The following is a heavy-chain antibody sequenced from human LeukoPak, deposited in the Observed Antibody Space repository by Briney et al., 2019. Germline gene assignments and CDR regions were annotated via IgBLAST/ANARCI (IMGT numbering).Heavy chain of an antibody. J-gene: IGHJ4*02. Sequence: GGSLRLSCTASGFTFSTYAMHWVRQAPGKGLEWVAFVSGDGNTKYYADSVKGRFTISRDNSKNTLYLQMNSLRAEDTAVYYCAKDRVVVVPAATLDYWGQGTLVTVSS. D-gene: IGHD2-2*01. CDR2: VSGDGNTK. V-gene: IGHV3-30-3*01. CDR1: GFTFSTYA. CDR3: AKDRVVVVPAATLDY.